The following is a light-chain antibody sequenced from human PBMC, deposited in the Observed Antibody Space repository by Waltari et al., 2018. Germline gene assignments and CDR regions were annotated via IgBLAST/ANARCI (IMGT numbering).Light chain of an antibody. Sequence: SYELTPPPSVSVSPGQTASITCSGDKLGDKYVYWYQQKPGQSPTLVMYEDMKRPSGIPERLSGSNSGNTATLTISGTQVMDEADYYCQAWDSSTYVFGTGTQVTVL. CDR2: EDM. J-gene: IGLJ1*01. CDR1: KLGDKY. V-gene: IGLV3-1*01. CDR3: QAWDSSTYV.